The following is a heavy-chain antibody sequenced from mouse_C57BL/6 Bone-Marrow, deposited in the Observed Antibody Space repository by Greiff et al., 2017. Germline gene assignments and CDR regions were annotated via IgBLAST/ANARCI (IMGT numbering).Heavy chain of an antibody. Sequence: VQLQQSGAELVRPGASVKLSCTASGFNIKDDYMHWVKQRPEQGLEWIGWIDPENGDTEYASEFQGKATITADPSSNTAYLQLSSLTSEDTAVYYCTVTTVVATRGYWGQGTTLTVSS. V-gene: IGHV14-4*01. CDR3: TVTTVVATRGY. CDR2: IDPENGDT. CDR1: GFNIKDDY. J-gene: IGHJ2*01. D-gene: IGHD1-1*01.